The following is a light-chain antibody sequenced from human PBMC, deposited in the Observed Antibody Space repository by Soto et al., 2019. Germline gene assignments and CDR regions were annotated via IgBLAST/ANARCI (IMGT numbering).Light chain of an antibody. V-gene: IGKV3-15*01. J-gene: IGKJ4*01. CDR1: QSVSSN. Sequence: EIVMTHSPATLSVSPGERATLSFSASQSVSSNLAWYQQKPGQAPRLIISGAYTRATGIPARFSGSGSGTEFTLTISSLQSEDFAVYYCQQYNNWPLTFGGGTKVDIK. CDR3: QQYNNWPLT. CDR2: GAY.